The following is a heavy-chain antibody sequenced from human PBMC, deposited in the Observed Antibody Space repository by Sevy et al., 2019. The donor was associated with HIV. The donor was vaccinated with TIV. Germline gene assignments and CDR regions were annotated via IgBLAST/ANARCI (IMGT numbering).Heavy chain of an antibody. V-gene: IGHV4-59*01. D-gene: IGHD1-26*01. CDR1: GGSTSTYF. CDR3: ARDLPQEIVGASSYAFDI. CDR2: MFYSGST. Sequence: SETLSLTCTVSGGSTSTYFWTWIRQPPGKGLEWIGYMFYSGSTNYNPSLKNRVTISVDMSKNPLSLKLSSVTAADTAVYYCARDLPQEIVGASSYAFDIWGQGTMVTVSS. J-gene: IGHJ3*02.